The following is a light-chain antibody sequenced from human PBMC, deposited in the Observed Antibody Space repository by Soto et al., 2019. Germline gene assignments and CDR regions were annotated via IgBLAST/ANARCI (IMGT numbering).Light chain of an antibody. CDR1: ISDIAAYNY. CDR2: HVN. J-gene: IGLJ1*01. Sequence: QSALAQPASVSGSPGQSITISCTVTISDIAAYNYVSWYQQHPGRAPKLLIYHVNTRPSGSSNRFSGSKSGDTASLTISGLQAEDEAEYSCFSYSTSSSLYVFGSGTKVTVL. V-gene: IGLV2-14*03. CDR3: FSYSTSSSLYV.